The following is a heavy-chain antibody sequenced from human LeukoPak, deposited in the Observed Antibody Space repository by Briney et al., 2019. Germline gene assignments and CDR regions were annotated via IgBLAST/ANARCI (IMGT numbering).Heavy chain of an antibody. V-gene: IGHV1-3*03. D-gene: IGHD1-14*01. CDR1: GYTFTNYA. CDR2: INGGNGNT. CDR3: ARGRGTSGSNRDFYYYYYMDV. J-gene: IGHJ6*03. Sequence: GASVKVSCKASGYTFTNYAIHWVRLAPGQRPEWLGWINGGNGNTKYSQKFRGRITITRDTSASTAYMDLKSLTSEDMAVYYCARGRGTSGSNRDFYYYYYMDVWGKGTAVTVSS.